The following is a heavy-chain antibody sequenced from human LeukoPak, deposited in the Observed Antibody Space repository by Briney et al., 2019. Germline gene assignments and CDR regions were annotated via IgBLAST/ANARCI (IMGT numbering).Heavy chain of an antibody. V-gene: IGHV3-74*01. CDR2: INSEGSSA. CDR3: AKYLNTGGPPYALDV. D-gene: IGHD2/OR15-2a*01. J-gene: IGHJ6*02. CDR1: GFTFSSYW. Sequence: GRSLRLSCAASGFTFSSYWMHWVRQAPGKGLVWVSRINSEGSSASYADSVKGRFTISRDNAKNTLYLQMNSLRAEDTAIYYCAKYLNTGGPPYALDVWGQGTTVTVSS.